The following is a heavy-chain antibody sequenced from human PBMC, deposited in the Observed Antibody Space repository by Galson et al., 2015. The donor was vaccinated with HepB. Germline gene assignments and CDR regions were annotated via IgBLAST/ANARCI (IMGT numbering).Heavy chain of an antibody. CDR1: GYTFTSYG. D-gene: IGHD3-10*01. CDR3: ARGPPMVRGVIIADY. Sequence: SVKVSCKASGYTFTSYGISWVRQAPGQGLEWMGWISAYNANTNYAQKLQGRVTMTTDTSTSTAYMELRSLRSDDTAVYYCARGPPMVRGVIIADYWGQGTLVTVSS. CDR2: ISAYNANT. V-gene: IGHV1-18*01. J-gene: IGHJ4*02.